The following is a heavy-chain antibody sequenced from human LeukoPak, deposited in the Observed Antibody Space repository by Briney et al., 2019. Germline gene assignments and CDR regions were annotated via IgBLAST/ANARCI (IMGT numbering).Heavy chain of an antibody. CDR2: IYYSGST. D-gene: IGHD5-18*01. Sequence: PSETLSLTCTVSGGSISSYYWSWIRQPPGKGLEWIGYIYYSGSTNYNPSLKSRVTISVDTSKKQFSLKLSSVTAADTAVYYCARVTQLGYYYMDVWGKGTTVTVSS. J-gene: IGHJ6*03. CDR1: GGSISSYY. V-gene: IGHV4-59*01. CDR3: ARVTQLGYYYMDV.